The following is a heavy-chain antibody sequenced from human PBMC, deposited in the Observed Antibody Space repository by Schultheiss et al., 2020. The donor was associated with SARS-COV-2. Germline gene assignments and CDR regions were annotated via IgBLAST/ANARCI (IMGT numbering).Heavy chain of an antibody. V-gene: IGHV1-18*01. CDR3: GTGGYSSSWYAYYGMDV. D-gene: IGHD6-13*01. Sequence: ASVKVSCKASGYTFTSYGISWVRQAPGQGLEWMGWISAYNGNTNYAQKLQGRVTMTTDTSTSTAYMELRSLRSDDTAVYYCGTGGYSSSWYAYYGMDVWGQGTTDTVSS. J-gene: IGHJ6*02. CDR1: GYTFTSYG. CDR2: ISAYNGNT.